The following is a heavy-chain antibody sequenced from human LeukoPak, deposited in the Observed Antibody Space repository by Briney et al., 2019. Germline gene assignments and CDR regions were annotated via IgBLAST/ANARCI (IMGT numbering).Heavy chain of an antibody. CDR1: GDSISSYY. J-gene: IGHJ1*01. CDR2: IYHFGSTT. D-gene: IGHD1-26*01. CDR3: TTARGSDLQYFQH. Sequence: SETLSLTCTVSGDSISSYYWNWIRQAPGKGLEWIAYIYHFGSTTNYNPSLKSRVSISLDTSRNQFSLKLNSVTAADTAVYYCTTARGSDLQYFQHWGQGTLVTVSS. V-gene: IGHV4-59*12.